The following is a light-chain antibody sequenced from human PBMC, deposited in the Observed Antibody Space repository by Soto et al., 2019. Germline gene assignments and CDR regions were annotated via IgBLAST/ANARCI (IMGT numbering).Light chain of an antibody. CDR1: QSVLYSSNNKNY. J-gene: IGKJ5*01. Sequence: DIVMTQSPDSLAVSLGERATINCKSSQSVLYSSNNKNYLAWYQQKPGKAPKLLIQKVSSLESGVPSRFSATVSGTEFSLTITSLQPEDFATYYCQQLFDSPITFGQGTRLEIK. CDR3: QQLFDSPIT. V-gene: IGKV4-1*01. CDR2: KVS.